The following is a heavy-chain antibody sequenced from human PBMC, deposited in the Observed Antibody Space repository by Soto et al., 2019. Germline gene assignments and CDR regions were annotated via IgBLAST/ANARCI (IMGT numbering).Heavy chain of an antibody. CDR1: GGTFGSNA. D-gene: IGHD2-15*01. CDR3: ARYCSGGSCSFDY. J-gene: IGHJ4*02. V-gene: IGHV1-69*13. Sequence: SVKVSCKASGGTFGSNAISWVRQAPGQGLEWMGNIIPIFGTTKNAQNFQGRVTITADESTNTAYMELSSLRSEDTAVYYCARYCSGGSCSFDYWGQGTLVTVSS. CDR2: IIPIFGTT.